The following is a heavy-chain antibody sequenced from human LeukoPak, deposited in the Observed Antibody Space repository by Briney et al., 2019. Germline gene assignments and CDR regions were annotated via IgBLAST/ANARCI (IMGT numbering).Heavy chain of an antibody. CDR2: IYSGGST. Sequence: GGTLRLSCAASGFTVSSNYMSWVRQAPGKGLEWVSVIYSGGSTYYADSVKGRFTISRDNSKSTLYIQMNSLRAEDTAVYYCARAKPKNMVRGLIMRRESRYYFDYWGQGTLVTVSS. D-gene: IGHD3-10*01. CDR3: ARAKPKNMVRGLIMRRESRYYFDY. J-gene: IGHJ4*02. V-gene: IGHV3-53*01. CDR1: GFTVSSNY.